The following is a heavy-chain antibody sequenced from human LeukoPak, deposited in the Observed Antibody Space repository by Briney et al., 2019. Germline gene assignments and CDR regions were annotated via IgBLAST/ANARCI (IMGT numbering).Heavy chain of an antibody. V-gene: IGHV3-23*01. D-gene: IGHD3-10*01. CDR1: GFTFSSYA. Sequence: PGGSLRLSCAASGFTFSSYAMSWVRQAPGKGLEWVSAISGSGGSTYYADSVKGRFTISRDNSKNTLYLQMNSLRAEDTAVYYCAKDRLDGTSGYYYYMDVWGKGTTVTVSS. CDR2: ISGSGGST. CDR3: AKDRLDGTSGYYYYMDV. J-gene: IGHJ6*03.